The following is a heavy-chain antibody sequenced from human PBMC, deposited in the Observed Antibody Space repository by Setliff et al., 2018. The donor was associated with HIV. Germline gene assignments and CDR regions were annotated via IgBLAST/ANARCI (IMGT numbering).Heavy chain of an antibody. J-gene: IGHJ4*02. V-gene: IGHV1-2*02. CDR2: INANSGGT. CDR1: GYTFTSNS. D-gene: IGHD3-22*01. CDR3: ARIFDSSGYHDF. Sequence: ASVKVSCKTSGYTFTSNSLSWVRQAPGQGLEWMGWINANSGGTDYAQKFKGRVTMTRDTSINTAYMEVTRLRSDDTAVYFCARIFDSSGYHDFWGQGTLVTVSS.